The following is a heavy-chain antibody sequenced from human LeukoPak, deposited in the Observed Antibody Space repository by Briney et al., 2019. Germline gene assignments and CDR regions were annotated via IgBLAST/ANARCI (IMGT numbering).Heavy chain of an antibody. D-gene: IGHD3-3*01. CDR2: IYTSGST. CDR1: GGSISSYY. CDR3: ARDRSITIFGLDYDP. Sequence: SETLSLTCTVSGGSISSYYWSWIRQPAGKGLEWIGRIYTSGSTNYNPSLKSRVTMSVDTSKNQFSLKLSSVTAADTAVYYCARDRSITIFGLDYDPWGQGTLVTVSS. J-gene: IGHJ5*02. V-gene: IGHV4-4*07.